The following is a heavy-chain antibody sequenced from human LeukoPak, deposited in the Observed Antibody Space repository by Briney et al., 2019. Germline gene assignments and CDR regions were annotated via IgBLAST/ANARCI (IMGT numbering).Heavy chain of an antibody. V-gene: IGHV1-69-2*01. CDR1: GYTFTDYY. J-gene: IGHJ5*02. CDR2: VDPEDGET. CDR3: ATDQGWFDP. Sequence: ASVKVSCKASGYTFTDYYMHWVQQAPGKGLEWMGLVDPEDGETIYAEKVQGRVTITADTSTDTAYMELSSLRSEDTAVYYSATDQGWFDPWGQGTLVTVSS.